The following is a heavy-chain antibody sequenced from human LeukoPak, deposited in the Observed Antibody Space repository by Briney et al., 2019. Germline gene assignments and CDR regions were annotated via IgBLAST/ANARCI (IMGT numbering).Heavy chain of an antibody. CDR2: ISYDGSNK. Sequence: GGSLRLSCAASGFTFSSYAMHWVRQAPGKGLEWAAVISYDGSNKYYADSVKGRFTISRDNSKNTLYLQMNSLRAEDTAVYYCARAVIVVVPAAILYWGQGTLVTVSS. CDR3: ARAVIVVVPAAILY. J-gene: IGHJ4*02. CDR1: GFTFSSYA. D-gene: IGHD2-2*01. V-gene: IGHV3-30-3*01.